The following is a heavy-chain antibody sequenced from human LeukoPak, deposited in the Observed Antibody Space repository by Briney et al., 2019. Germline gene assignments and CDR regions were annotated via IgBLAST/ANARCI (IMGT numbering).Heavy chain of an antibody. Sequence: GSLRLSCAASGFTFSSYAMSWVRQAPGKGLEWVSAISGSGGSTYYADSVKGRFTISRDNSKNTLYLQMNSLRAEDTAVYYCAKDQDYDFWSGYYGLYNWFDPWGQGTLVTVSS. J-gene: IGHJ5*02. CDR2: ISGSGGST. CDR1: GFTFSSYA. V-gene: IGHV3-23*01. CDR3: AKDQDYDFWSGYYGLYNWFDP. D-gene: IGHD3-3*01.